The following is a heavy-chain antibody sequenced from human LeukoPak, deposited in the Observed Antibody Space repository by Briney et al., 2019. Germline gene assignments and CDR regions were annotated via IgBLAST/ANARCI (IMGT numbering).Heavy chain of an antibody. V-gene: IGHV4-31*03. CDR1: GDSMSSGGYY. D-gene: IGHD2-21*02. J-gene: IGHJ4*02. CDR2: IFSTGNT. CDR3: ARTRLRGDPFDD. Sequence: SETLSLTCTVSGDSMSSGGYYWSWIRQHPGKGLEWIGYIFSTGNTYYNPSLKSRLTISVDTSKNRFSLQQSFVTAADTAVYYCARTRLRGDPFDDWGQGTLVTVSS.